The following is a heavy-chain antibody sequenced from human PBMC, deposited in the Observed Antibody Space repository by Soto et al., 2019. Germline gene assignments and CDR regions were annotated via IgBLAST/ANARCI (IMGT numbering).Heavy chain of an antibody. Sequence: PSETLSLTCTVSGGSISSYYWSWIRQPPGKGLEWIGYIYYSGSTNYNPSLKSRVTISVDRSKNQFSLKLSSVTAADTAVYYCARVSPQNYDFEYYYGMDVWGQGTTVTVSS. J-gene: IGHJ6*02. V-gene: IGHV4-59*12. CDR1: GGSISSYY. CDR3: ARVSPQNYDFEYYYGMDV. D-gene: IGHD3-3*01. CDR2: IYYSGST.